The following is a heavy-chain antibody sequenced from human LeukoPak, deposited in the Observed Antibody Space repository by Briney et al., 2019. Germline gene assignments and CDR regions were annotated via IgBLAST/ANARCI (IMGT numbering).Heavy chain of an antibody. V-gene: IGHV3-33*01. CDR3: AREDQPRGTFDY. CDR1: GFTFSTHG. D-gene: IGHD2-15*01. CDR2: IWYDGSYK. J-gene: IGHJ4*02. Sequence: GGSLRLSCAASGFTFSTHGFHWVRQAPGKGLEWVAVIWYDGSYKYYADSVTGRFTISRDNSKNTLYLQMNSLRAEDTALYYCAREDQPRGTFDYWGQGILVTVSS.